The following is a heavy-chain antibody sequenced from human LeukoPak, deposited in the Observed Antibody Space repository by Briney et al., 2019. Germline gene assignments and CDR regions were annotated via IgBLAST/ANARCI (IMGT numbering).Heavy chain of an antibody. CDR1: GFTFDDYA. D-gene: IGHD3-22*01. CDR3: AKDMSPYYDSSGYRWFDP. V-gene: IGHV3-43*02. CDR2: ISGDGGST. J-gene: IGHJ5*02. Sequence: GGSLRLSCAASGFTFDDYAMHWVRQAPGKGLEWVSLISGDGGSTSYADSVKGRFTISRDNSKNSLYLQMNSLRTEDTALYYCAKDMSPYYDSSGYRWFDPWGQGTLVTVSS.